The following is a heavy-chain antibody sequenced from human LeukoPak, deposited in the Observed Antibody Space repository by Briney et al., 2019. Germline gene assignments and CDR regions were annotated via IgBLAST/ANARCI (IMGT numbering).Heavy chain of an antibody. CDR2: ISGSGGST. V-gene: IGHV3-23*01. CDR1: GFTFSSYA. Sequence: PGGSLRLSCAASGFTFSSYAMSWVRQAPGKGLEWVSAISGSGGSTYYADSVKGRFTISRDNSKNTLYLQMNSLRAEDTAVYYCARKDSVVSSYYFDYWGQGTLVTVSS. J-gene: IGHJ4*02. D-gene: IGHD3-22*01. CDR3: ARKDSVVSSYYFDY.